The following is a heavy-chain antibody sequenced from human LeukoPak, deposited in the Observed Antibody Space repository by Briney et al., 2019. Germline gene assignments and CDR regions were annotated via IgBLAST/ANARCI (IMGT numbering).Heavy chain of an antibody. CDR3: AVGVATARDYYYYAMDV. D-gene: IGHD1-26*01. CDR2: INVNNGNT. Sequence: ASVKVSCKASGYTFTSYYMHWVRQAPGQGLEWMGRINVNNGNTKYAQRFQGRVTMTTDTSTSTAFMEVRSLRSDDTAVYYCAVGVATARDYYYYAMDVWGQGTTVTVSS. J-gene: IGHJ6*02. V-gene: IGHV1-18*04. CDR1: GYTFTSYY.